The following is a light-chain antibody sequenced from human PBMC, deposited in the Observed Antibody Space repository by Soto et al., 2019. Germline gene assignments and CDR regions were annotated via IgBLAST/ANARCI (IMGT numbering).Light chain of an antibody. CDR3: QQYNRYAVT. J-gene: IGKJ1*01. CDR1: QSASTF. CDR2: DAS. V-gene: IGKV1-5*01. Sequence: DIQMTQSPSTLSASVGDRVTITWRASQSASTFLAWYQQKPGQAPKLLIYDASTLQSGVPSRFSASGSGTEFALTISGLQPDDFAVYYCQQYNRYAVTFGQGTKVDI.